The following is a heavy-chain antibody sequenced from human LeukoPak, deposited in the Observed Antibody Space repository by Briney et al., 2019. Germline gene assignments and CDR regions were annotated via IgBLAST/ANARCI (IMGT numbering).Heavy chain of an antibody. J-gene: IGHJ3*02. Sequence: SETLSLTCTVSGGSISSYYWSWIRQPPGKGLEWIGYIYYSGSTNYNPSLKSRVTISVDTSENQFSLKLSSVTAADTAVYYCARLGSSSWGGAFDIWGQGTMVTVSS. CDR2: IYYSGST. V-gene: IGHV4-59*08. CDR1: GGSISSYY. CDR3: ARLGSSSWGGAFDI. D-gene: IGHD6-13*01.